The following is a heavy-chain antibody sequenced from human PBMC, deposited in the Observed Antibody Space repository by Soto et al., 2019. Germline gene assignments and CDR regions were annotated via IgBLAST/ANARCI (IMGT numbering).Heavy chain of an antibody. CDR1: GYTFTGYY. CDR2: INPNSGGT. Sequence: ASVKVSCKASGYTFTGYYMHWVRQAPGQGLEWMGWINPNSGGTNYAQKFQGWVTMTRDTSISTAYMELSRLRSDDTAVYYCARGYYGSGSYSDYWGQGTLVTVSS. J-gene: IGHJ4*02. CDR3: ARGYYGSGSYSDY. D-gene: IGHD3-10*01. V-gene: IGHV1-2*04.